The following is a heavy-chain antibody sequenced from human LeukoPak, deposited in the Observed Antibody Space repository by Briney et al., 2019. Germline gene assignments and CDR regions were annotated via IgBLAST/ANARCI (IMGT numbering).Heavy chain of an antibody. CDR2: IYYSGST. J-gene: IGHJ4*02. D-gene: IGHD3-22*01. Sequence: SETLSLTCTVSGGSISSSSYYWGWIRQPPGKGLEWIGSIYYSGSTYYNPSLKSRVTISVDTSKNQFSLKLDSVTAADTAVYFCARDHYDTSGYYLDYWGQGTLVTVSS. CDR3: ARDHYDTSGYYLDY. CDR1: GGSISSSSYY. V-gene: IGHV4-39*07.